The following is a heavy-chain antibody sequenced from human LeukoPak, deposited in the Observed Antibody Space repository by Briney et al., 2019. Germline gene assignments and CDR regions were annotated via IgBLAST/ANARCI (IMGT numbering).Heavy chain of an antibody. D-gene: IGHD3-22*01. CDR2: IYPGDSDT. V-gene: IGHV5-51*01. J-gene: IGHJ4*02. CDR1: GYSFTSYW. Sequence: KFGESLKISCKGSGYSFTSYWIGWVRQMPGKGLEWMGIIYPGDSDTRYSPSFQGQVTISADKSIRTAYLQWSSLEASDTATYYCATQPYYYGSRGSEFDYWGQGTLVTVSS. CDR3: ATQPYYYGSRGSEFDY.